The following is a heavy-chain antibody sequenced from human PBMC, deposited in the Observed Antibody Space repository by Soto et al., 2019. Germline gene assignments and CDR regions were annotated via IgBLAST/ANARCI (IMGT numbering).Heavy chain of an antibody. CDR2: ISSSSSYI. Sequence: PGGSLRLSCAASGFTFSSYSMNWVRQAPGKGLEWVSSISSSSSYIYYADSVKGRFTISRDNAKNSLYLQMNSLRAEDTAVYYCARSPPYDSFYNWFDTWGQGTLVTVSS. CDR3: ARSPPYDSFYNWFDT. V-gene: IGHV3-21*01. J-gene: IGHJ5*02. D-gene: IGHD5-12*01. CDR1: GFTFSSYS.